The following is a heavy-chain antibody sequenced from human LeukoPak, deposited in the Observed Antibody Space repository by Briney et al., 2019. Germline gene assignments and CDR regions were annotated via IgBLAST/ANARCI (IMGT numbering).Heavy chain of an antibody. Sequence: ASVKVSCKASGYTFTSYGISWVRQAPGQGLEWMGWISAYNGNTNYAQKLQGRVTMTADTSTSTAYMELRSLRSDDTAVYYCVMIVGATSDYWGQGTLVTVSS. CDR2: ISAYNGNT. J-gene: IGHJ4*02. D-gene: IGHD1-26*01. CDR3: VMIVGATSDY. V-gene: IGHV1-18*01. CDR1: GYTFTSYG.